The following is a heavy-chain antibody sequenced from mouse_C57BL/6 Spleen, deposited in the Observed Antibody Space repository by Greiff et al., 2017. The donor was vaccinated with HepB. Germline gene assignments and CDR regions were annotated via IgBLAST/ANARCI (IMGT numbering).Heavy chain of an antibody. CDR3: AKGGYDGYAMDY. J-gene: IGHJ4*01. Sequence: QVQLQQPGAELVKPGASVKLSCKASGYTFTSYWMQWVKQRPGQGLEWIGEIDPSDSYTNYNQKFKGKATLTVDTSSSTAYMQLSSLTSEDSVVYYCAKGGYDGYAMDYWGQGTSVTVSS. V-gene: IGHV1-50*01. CDR1: GYTFTSYW. CDR2: IDPSDSYT. D-gene: IGHD2-2*01.